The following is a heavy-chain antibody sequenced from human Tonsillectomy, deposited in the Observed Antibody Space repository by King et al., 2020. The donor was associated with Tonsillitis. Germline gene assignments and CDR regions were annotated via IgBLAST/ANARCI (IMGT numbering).Heavy chain of an antibody. Sequence: VQLVESGGGVVQPGGSLRLSCAASGFIFSNYGMHWVRQAPGKGLEWVTFIQYDGSNKHYPDSVKGRFTISRDTSNNTLYLQMRSLRPDDTAVYYCVKGNRGGSNPYVQHWGQGTLVTVAS. D-gene: IGHD3-16*01. CDR3: VKGNRGGSNPYVQH. CDR2: IQYDGSNK. CDR1: GFIFSNYG. V-gene: IGHV3-30*02. J-gene: IGHJ1*01.